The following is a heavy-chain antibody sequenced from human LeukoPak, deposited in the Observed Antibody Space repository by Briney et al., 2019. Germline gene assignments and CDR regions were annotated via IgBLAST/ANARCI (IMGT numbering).Heavy chain of an antibody. CDR3: AKDQKGSGYYSYYFDY. CDR1: GFTFSSYA. V-gene: IGHV3-23*01. J-gene: IGHJ4*02. CDR2: ISGSGGST. D-gene: IGHD3-22*01. Sequence: GGSLRLSCAASGFTFSSYAMSWVRQAPGKGLEWVSAISGSGGSTYYADSVKGRFTISRDNSKNTLYLQMNSLRAEDTAVYYCAKDQKGSGYYSYYFDYWGQGTLVTVSS.